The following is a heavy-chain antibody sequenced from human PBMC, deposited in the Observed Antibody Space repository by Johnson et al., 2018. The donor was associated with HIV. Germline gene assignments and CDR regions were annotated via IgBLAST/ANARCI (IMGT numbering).Heavy chain of an antibody. D-gene: IGHD6-25*01. Sequence: VQLVESGGGLVQPGRSLRLSCAASGFTFDDYAMHWVRQAPGKGLEWVSGISWNSGSIGYADSVKGRFTISRDNAKNSLYLQMNSLRAEDTAVYYCARDFIAPELGDARDFWGQGTMVTVSS. CDR3: ARDFIAPELGDARDF. CDR1: GFTFDDYA. CDR2: ISWNSGSI. V-gene: IGHV3-9*01. J-gene: IGHJ3*01.